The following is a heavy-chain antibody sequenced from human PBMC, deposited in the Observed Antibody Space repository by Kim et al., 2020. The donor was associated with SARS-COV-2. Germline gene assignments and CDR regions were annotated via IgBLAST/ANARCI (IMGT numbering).Heavy chain of an antibody. D-gene: IGHD2-2*01. CDR1: GYTFTSYA. CDR3: ARSLYCSSTSCLQYHYYGMDV. V-gene: IGHV7-4-1*02. J-gene: IGHJ6*02. Sequence: ASVKVSCKASGYTFTSYAMNWVRQAPGQGLEWMGWINTNTGNPTYAQGFTGRFVFSLDTSVSTAYLQISSLKAEDTAVYYCARSLYCSSTSCLQYHYYGMDVWGQGTTVTVSS. CDR2: INTNTGNP.